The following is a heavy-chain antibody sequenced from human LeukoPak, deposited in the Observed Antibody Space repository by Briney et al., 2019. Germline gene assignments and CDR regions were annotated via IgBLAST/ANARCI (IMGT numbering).Heavy chain of an antibody. Sequence: GGSLRLSCEASGFTFNSYAMNWVRQAPGKGLEWVSGISGSGGTTYYADSVKGRFTISRDNSKNTLYLQMNSPRAEDTAVYYCAKTIGPPYYFDYWGQGTLVTVSS. CDR2: ISGSGGTT. D-gene: IGHD2/OR15-2a*01. CDR3: AKTIGPPYYFDY. J-gene: IGHJ4*02. V-gene: IGHV3-23*01. CDR1: GFTFNSYA.